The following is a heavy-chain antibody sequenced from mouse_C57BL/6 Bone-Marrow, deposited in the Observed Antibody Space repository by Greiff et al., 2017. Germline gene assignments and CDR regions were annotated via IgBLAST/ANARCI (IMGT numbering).Heavy chain of an antibody. J-gene: IGHJ2*01. Sequence: EVQLQQSGPVLVKPGASVKMSCKASGYTFTDYYMNWVKQSHGKSLEWIGVINPYNGGTSYNQKFKGKATLTVDKSSSTAYMELNSLTSEDSAVYYCARDYGSRRSYFDYWGQGTTLTVSS. CDR3: ARDYGSRRSYFDY. D-gene: IGHD1-1*01. CDR2: INPYNGGT. V-gene: IGHV1-19*01. CDR1: GYTFTDYY.